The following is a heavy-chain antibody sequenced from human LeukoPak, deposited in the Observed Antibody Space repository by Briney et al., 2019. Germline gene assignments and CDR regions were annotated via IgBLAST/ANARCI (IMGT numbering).Heavy chain of an antibody. CDR1: GDSISNYF. CDR2: IYYSGST. V-gene: IGHV4-39*07. CDR3: ARDPSVLGYGDYESY. D-gene: IGHD4-17*01. J-gene: IGHJ4*02. Sequence: SETLSLTCTVSGDSISNYFWSWIRQPPGKGLEWIGSIYYSGSTYYNPSLKSRVTISVDTSKNQFSLKLSSVTAADTAVYYCARDPSVLGYGDYESYWGQGTLVTVSS.